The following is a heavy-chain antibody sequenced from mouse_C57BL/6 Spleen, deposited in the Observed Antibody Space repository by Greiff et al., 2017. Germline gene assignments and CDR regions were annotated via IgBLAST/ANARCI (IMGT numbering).Heavy chain of an antibody. CDR3: TRDLAGDFAY. J-gene: IGHJ3*01. CDR1: GFTFSSYA. Sequence: EVQVVESGEGLVKPGGSLKLSCAASGFTFSSYAMSWVRQTPEKRLEWVAYISSGGDYIYYADTVKGRFTISRDNARNTLYLQLSSLESEDTAMYYCTRDLAGDFAYWGQGTLVTVSA. D-gene: IGHD3-3*01. CDR2: ISSGGDYI. V-gene: IGHV5-9-1*02.